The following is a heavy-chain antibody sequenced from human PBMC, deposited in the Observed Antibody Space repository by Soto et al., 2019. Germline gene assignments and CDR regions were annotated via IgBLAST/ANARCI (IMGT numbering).Heavy chain of an antibody. J-gene: IGHJ4*02. CDR3: AKDTDVVGAAYKFDY. D-gene: IGHD1-26*01. V-gene: IGHV3-30*18. CDR2: ISYDGGNK. Sequence: GGSLRLSCAASGFTFSSYGMHWVRQAPGKGLEWVAVISYDGGNKYYADSVKGRFTISRDNSKNTLGLQMNSLRGEDTAVYYCAKDTDVVGAAYKFDYWGQGTLVTVSS. CDR1: GFTFSSYG.